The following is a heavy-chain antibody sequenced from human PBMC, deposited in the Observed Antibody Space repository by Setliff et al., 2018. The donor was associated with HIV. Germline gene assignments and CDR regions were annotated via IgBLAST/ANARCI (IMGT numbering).Heavy chain of an antibody. J-gene: IGHJ3*02. V-gene: IGHV4-39*01. D-gene: IGHD6-19*01. CDR2: IYYSGST. CDR3: ARTPSDIAVGEDAFDI. CDR1: GGSISSSSYY. Sequence: PSETLSLTCTVSGGSISSSSYYWGWIRQPPGKGLEWIGSIYYSGSTYYNPSLKSRVTISVDTSKNQFSLKLSSVTAADTAVYYCARTPSDIAVGEDAFDIWGQGTMVTVSS.